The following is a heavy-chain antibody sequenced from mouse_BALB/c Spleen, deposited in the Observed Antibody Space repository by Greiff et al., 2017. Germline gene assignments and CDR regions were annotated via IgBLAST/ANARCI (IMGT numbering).Heavy chain of an antibody. CDR2: ISSGGGST. J-gene: IGHJ4*01. V-gene: IGHV5-12-1*01. CDR1: GFAFSSYD. D-gene: IGHD2-10*02. Sequence: EVKLMESGGGLVKPGGSLKLSCAASGFAFSSYDMSWVRQTPEKRLEWVAYISSGGGSTYYPDTVKGRLTISRDNAKNTLYLQMSSLKSEDTAMYYCARHVYDYYAMDYWGQGTSVTVSS. CDR3: ARHVYDYYAMDY.